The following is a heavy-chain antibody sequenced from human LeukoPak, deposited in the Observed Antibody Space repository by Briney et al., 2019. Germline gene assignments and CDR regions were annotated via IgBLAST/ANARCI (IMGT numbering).Heavy chain of an antibody. CDR2: ISGSGGST. D-gene: IGHD3-22*01. CDR3: AKCRSGYDYYFDY. V-gene: IGHV3-23*01. Sequence: GGSLRLSCAASGFTFSSYAMSWVRQAPGKGLEWVSAISGSGGSTYYADSEKGRFTISRDNSKNTLYLQMNSLRAEDTAVYYCAKCRSGYDYYFDYWGQGTLVTVSS. CDR1: GFTFSSYA. J-gene: IGHJ4*02.